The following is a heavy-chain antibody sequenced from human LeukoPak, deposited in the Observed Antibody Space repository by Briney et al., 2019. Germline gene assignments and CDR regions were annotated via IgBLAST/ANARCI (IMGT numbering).Heavy chain of an antibody. Sequence: SETLSLTCTVSRGSISNYYWSWIRQPPGKGLEWIGYIHYNGNTNYNPSLRSRVTISVDTSKNQFSLKLNSVTAADTAVYYCAAARGAASTPFDYWGQGTLVTVSS. V-gene: IGHV4-59*01. CDR1: RGSISNYY. J-gene: IGHJ4*02. CDR3: AAARGAASTPFDY. D-gene: IGHD6-13*01. CDR2: IHYNGNT.